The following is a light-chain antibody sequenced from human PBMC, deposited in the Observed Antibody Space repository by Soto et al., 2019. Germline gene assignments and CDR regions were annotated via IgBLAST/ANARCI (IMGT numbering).Light chain of an antibody. Sequence: QSALTQPRSVSGSPGQSVTISCTGASSDVGGSNYVSWYQQHPGKAPKVMIYDVSERPSGVPDRFSGSRSGNTASLTISGLQAEDEADYSCCSYAGRYISVFGGGTKLTVL. CDR2: DVS. J-gene: IGLJ3*02. CDR1: SSDVGGSNY. CDR3: CSYAGRYISV. V-gene: IGLV2-11*01.